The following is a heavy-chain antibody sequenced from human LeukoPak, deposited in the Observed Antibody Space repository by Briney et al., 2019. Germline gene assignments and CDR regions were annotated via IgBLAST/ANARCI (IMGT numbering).Heavy chain of an antibody. Sequence: ASVKVSCKVSGYTLTEFSMHWVRQAPGKGLEWMGGFDPEDGETIYAQKFQGRVTMTEDTSTDTAYMELSSLRSEDTAVYYCATVRTYYYGSGSWKTYDYWGQGTLVTVSS. CDR2: FDPEDGET. D-gene: IGHD3-10*01. J-gene: IGHJ4*02. CDR1: GYTLTEFS. V-gene: IGHV1-24*01. CDR3: ATVRTYYYGSGSWKTYDY.